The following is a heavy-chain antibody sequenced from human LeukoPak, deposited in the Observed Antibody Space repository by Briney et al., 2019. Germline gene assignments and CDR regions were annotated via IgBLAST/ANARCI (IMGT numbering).Heavy chain of an antibody. D-gene: IGHD4-23*01. CDR2: IYYSGST. Sequence: PSETLSLTCSVSGGSISSSSHHWDWIRQPPGEGLEWIGSIYYSGSTYYNPSLKSRVTISVDTSKNQFSLKLISVTAADTAVYYCAREDTGGLDHWGQGILVTVSP. CDR1: GGSISSSSHH. J-gene: IGHJ4*02. V-gene: IGHV4-39*07. CDR3: AREDTGGLDH.